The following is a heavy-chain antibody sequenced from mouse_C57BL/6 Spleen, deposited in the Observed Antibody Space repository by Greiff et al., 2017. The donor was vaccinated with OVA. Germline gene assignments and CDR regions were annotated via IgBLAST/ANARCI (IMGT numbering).Heavy chain of an antibody. J-gene: IGHJ2*01. V-gene: IGHV1-26*01. CDR2: INPNNGGT. Sequence: EVQLQQSGPELVKPGASVKISCKASGYTFTDYYMNWVKQSHGKSLEWIGDINPNNGGTSYNQKFKGKATLTVDKSSSTAYMELRSLTSEDSAVYYCARGGQLKGDFDYWGQGTTLIVSS. D-gene: IGHD3-2*02. CDR3: ARGGQLKGDFDY. CDR1: GYTFTDYY.